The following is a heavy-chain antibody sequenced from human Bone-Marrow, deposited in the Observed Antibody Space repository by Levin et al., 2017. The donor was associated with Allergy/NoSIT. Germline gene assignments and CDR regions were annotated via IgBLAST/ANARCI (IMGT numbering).Heavy chain of an antibody. J-gene: IGHJ3*02. CDR3: ARGDPAYYMVQEVNDAFDI. CDR2: ISYDGSNK. D-gene: IGHD3-10*01. CDR1: GFTFSSYA. Sequence: GGSLRLSCAASGFTFSSYAMHWVRQAPGKGLEWVAVISYDGSNKYYADSVKGRFTIYRDNSKNTLYLQMNSLRAEDTAVYYCARGDPAYYMVQEVNDAFDIWGQGTMVTVSS. V-gene: IGHV3-30-3*01.